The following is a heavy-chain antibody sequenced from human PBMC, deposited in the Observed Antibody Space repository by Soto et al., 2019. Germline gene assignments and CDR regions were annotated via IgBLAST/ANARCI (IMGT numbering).Heavy chain of an antibody. V-gene: IGHV3-33*01. CDR3: ARDYSSGATLRYYYYYGMDV. Sequence: QVQLVESGGGVVQPGRSLRLSCAASGFTFSSYGMHWVRQAPGKGLEWVAVIWYDGSNKYYADSVKGRFTISRDNSKNTLYLQMNSLRAEDTAVYYCARDYSSGATLRYYYYYGMDVWGQGTTVTVSS. J-gene: IGHJ6*02. CDR2: IWYDGSNK. D-gene: IGHD3-22*01. CDR1: GFTFSSYG.